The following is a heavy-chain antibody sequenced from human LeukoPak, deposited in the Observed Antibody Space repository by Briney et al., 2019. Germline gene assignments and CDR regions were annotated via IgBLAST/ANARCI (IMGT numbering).Heavy chain of an antibody. CDR3: ARASRYYYDSSGSHGDY. CDR2: INHSGST. Sequence: SETLSLXCAVYGGSLSGYYWSWIRPPPGRGLEWIGEINHSGSTNYNPSLKSRVTISVDTSKNQFSLKLSSVTAADTAVYYCARASRYYYDSSGSHGDYWGQGTLVTVSS. V-gene: IGHV4-34*01. J-gene: IGHJ4*02. CDR1: GGSLSGYY. D-gene: IGHD3-22*01.